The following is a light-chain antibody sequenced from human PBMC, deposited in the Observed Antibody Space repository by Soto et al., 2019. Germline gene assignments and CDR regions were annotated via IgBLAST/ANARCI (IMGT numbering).Light chain of an antibody. CDR3: HQRSNCPPLT. CDR2: DAS. V-gene: IGKV3-11*01. CDR1: QSVSTF. J-gene: IGKJ4*02. Sequence: EIVLTQSPATLSLSPGERATLSCRASQSVSTFLAWYQQRPGQPPRLVIYDASRRATGIPSRFSGSGSGTDFTLTISSLEPEDFAIYYCHQRSNCPPLTFGGGTKVEIK.